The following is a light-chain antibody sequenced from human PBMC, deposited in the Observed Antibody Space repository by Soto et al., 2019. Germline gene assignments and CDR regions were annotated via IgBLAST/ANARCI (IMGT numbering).Light chain of an antibody. Sequence: QTVVTQEPSPTVSPGGTVTLTCASSTGAVTSGNYPSWFQQKPGQAPRTLIYTTDDKHSWTPARFSGSLLGGKAALTLSGVQPEDEAEYYCLLYYGGAHLMFGGGTKLTVL. V-gene: IGLV7-43*01. J-gene: IGLJ3*02. CDR1: TGAVTSGNY. CDR3: LLYYGGAHLM. CDR2: TTD.